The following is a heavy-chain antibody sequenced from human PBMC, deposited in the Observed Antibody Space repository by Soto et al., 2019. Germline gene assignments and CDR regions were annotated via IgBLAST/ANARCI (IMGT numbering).Heavy chain of an antibody. CDR3: ARGRDHPVVVRYFDY. V-gene: IGHV1-69*12. Sequence: QVQLVQSGAEVKKPGSSVKVSCKASGGTFSSYAISWVRQAPGQGLEWMGGIIPIFGTANYAQKFQGRVTSXXDXSXXPAYMELSSLRSEDTAVYSCARGRDHPVVVRYFDYWGQGTLVTVSS. J-gene: IGHJ4*02. CDR1: GGTFSSYA. CDR2: IIPIFGTA. D-gene: IGHD4-17*01.